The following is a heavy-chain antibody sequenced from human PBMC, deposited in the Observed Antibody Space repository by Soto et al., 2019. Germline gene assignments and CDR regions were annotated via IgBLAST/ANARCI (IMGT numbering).Heavy chain of an antibody. Sequence: QVQLQESGPGLVKPSQTLSLTCTVSGGSISSGDYYWSWIRQPPGKGLEWIGYIYYSGSTYYNPSLKSRVTISVDTSKNQFSLKLSSVTAADTAVYYCARARRYYYDSRDDAFDIWGQGTMVTVSS. CDR2: IYYSGST. CDR1: GGSISSGDYY. D-gene: IGHD3-22*01. V-gene: IGHV4-30-4*01. J-gene: IGHJ3*02. CDR3: ARARRYYYDSRDDAFDI.